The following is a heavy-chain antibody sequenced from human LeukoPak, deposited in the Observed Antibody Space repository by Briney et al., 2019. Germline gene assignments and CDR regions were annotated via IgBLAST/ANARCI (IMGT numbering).Heavy chain of an antibody. J-gene: IGHJ6*03. CDR2: MNPNSGNT. Sequence: GASVKVSCKASGYTFTSYGISWVRQATGQGLEWMGWMNPNSGNTGYAQKFQGRVTITRNTSISTAYMELSSLRSEDTAVYYCARGLKKGVVVVPAAIKKRRPYYYYMDVWGKGTTVTVSS. CDR3: ARGLKKGVVVVPAAIKKRRPYYYYMDV. V-gene: IGHV1-8*03. CDR1: GYTFTSYG. D-gene: IGHD2-2*01.